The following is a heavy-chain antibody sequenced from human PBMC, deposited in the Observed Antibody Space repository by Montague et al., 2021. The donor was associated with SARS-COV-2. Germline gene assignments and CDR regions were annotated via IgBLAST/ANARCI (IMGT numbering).Heavy chain of an antibody. V-gene: IGHV3-23*01. J-gene: IGHJ2*01. CDR2: IFGSGAGT. Sequence: SLRLSCAASGFTFSNYAMSWVRQAPGRGLQWVSTIFGSGAGTYYADSVKGRFTTSRDNSRDTLYMQMNGLKDEDTAKYYCAKHPGTGALVYWYFDLWGRGTVVSVSS. D-gene: IGHD3-10*01. CDR1: GFTFSNYA. CDR3: AKHPGTGALVYWYFDL.